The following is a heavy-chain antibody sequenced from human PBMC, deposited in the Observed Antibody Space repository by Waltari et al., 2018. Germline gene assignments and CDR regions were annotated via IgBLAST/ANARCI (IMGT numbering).Heavy chain of an antibody. CDR3: AKVPGTSQLYYLDN. J-gene: IGHJ4*02. V-gene: IGHV3-30*18. D-gene: IGHD1-1*01. CDR1: GFTFSSYA. CDR2: ISYNGNDK. Sequence: QVQQVESGGGAVQPGRSLRLSCAATGFTFSSYAMHWVRQAPGKGLEWVAVISYNGNDKYYTDSVKGRFTISRDNSKNTLYLQMNSLRPEDTAVYYCAKVPGTSQLYYLDNWGQGTLVTVSS.